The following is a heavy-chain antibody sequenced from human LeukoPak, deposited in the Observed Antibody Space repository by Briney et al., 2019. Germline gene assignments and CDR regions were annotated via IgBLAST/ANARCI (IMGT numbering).Heavy chain of an antibody. J-gene: IGHJ6*03. Sequence: NPSETLSLTCTVSGGSISSSSYYWGWIRQPPGKGLEWIGSIYYSGSTYYNPSLKSRVTISVDTSKNQFSLKLSSVTAADTAVYYCGRDALVGYFSYYYMDVWGKGTTVTVSS. CDR1: GGSISSSSYY. D-gene: IGHD2-15*01. V-gene: IGHV4-39*07. CDR3: GRDALVGYFSYYYMDV. CDR2: IYYSGST.